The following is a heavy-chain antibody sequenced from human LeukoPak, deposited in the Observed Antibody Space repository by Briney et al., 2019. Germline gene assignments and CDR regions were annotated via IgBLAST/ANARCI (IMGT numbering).Heavy chain of an antibody. Sequence: SETLSLTCAVSGGSIRGFYWSWIRESAGKGLVYIGRINTSGGSTYYPPLKSRVTLSVDTTRIQSSLNLSSVTAADTAVYYCARDTSEGWYDPWGQGTLVTVSS. CDR3: ARDTSEGWYDP. D-gene: IGHD1-26*01. CDR1: GGSIRGFY. CDR2: INTSGGS. J-gene: IGHJ5*02. V-gene: IGHV4-4*07.